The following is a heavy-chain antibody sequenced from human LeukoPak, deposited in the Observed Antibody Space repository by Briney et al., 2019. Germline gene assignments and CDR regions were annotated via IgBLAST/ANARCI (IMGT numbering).Heavy chain of an antibody. CDR1: GGSISSSSYY. D-gene: IGHD2-15*01. CDR3: ASGYCSGGSCGGLYNYYGMDV. V-gene: IGHV4-39*01. J-gene: IGHJ6*02. Sequence: SETLSLTCTVSGGSISSSSYYWGWIRQPPGKGLEWIGSIYYSGSTYYNPSLKSRVTISVDTSKNQFSLKLSSVTAADTAVYYCASGYCSGGSCGGLYNYYGMDVWGQGTTVTVSS. CDR2: IYYSGST.